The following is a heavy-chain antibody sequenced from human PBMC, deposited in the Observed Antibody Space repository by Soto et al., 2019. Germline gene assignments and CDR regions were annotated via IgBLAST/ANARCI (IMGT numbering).Heavy chain of an antibody. Sequence: QVQLVQSGAEVKKPGASVQVSCKASGYTFTSYGISWVRQAPGQGLEWMGWISAYNGNTNYAQKLQGRGTRTTDTSTSTAYMELRSLRSDDTAVYYCARELTRFSVYGDTPFDYWGQGTLVTVSS. V-gene: IGHV1-18*04. J-gene: IGHJ4*02. CDR1: GYTFTSYG. D-gene: IGHD4-17*01. CDR3: ARELTRFSVYGDTPFDY. CDR2: ISAYNGNT.